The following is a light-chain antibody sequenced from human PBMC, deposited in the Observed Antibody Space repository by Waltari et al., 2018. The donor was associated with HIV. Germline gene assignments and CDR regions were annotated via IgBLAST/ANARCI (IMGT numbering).Light chain of an antibody. J-gene: IGKJ4*01. Sequence: EIVLTQSPATLSLSLDGKAPLPCTARQNVRIDLTCYQHKPIKSPRLLLYGSSNRSTGIPASCTGSGSGTEVTLTISILAHKDCAVYYFQNRSNWPPAATFGGGTKVEIK. CDR1: QNVRID. V-gene: IGKV3-11*01. CDR2: GSS. CDR3: QNRSNWPPAAT.